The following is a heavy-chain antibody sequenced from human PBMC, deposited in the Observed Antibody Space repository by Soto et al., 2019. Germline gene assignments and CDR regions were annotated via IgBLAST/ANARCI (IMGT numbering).Heavy chain of an antibody. CDR3: ARAGVVVPAAMSGYYSYGTDV. D-gene: IGHD2-2*01. Sequence: ASVKVSCKASGGTFSSYASSWVRQAPGQGLEWMGGIIPIFGTANYAQKFQGRVTITADESTSTAYMELSSLRSEDTAVYYCARAGVVVPAAMSGYYSYGTDVWGPGTTVTVSS. CDR1: GGTFSSYA. V-gene: IGHV1-69*13. CDR2: IIPIFGTA. J-gene: IGHJ6*02.